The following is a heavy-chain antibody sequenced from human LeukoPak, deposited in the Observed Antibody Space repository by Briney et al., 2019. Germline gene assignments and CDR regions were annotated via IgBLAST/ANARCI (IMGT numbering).Heavy chain of an antibody. V-gene: IGHV1-18*01. J-gene: IGHJ4*02. CDR3: ARVGAMAAAPFDY. CDR2: ISGYNGNT. D-gene: IGHD2-15*01. Sequence: ASVKVSCKASGYXFISYGMSWVRLAPGQGLEWMGWISGYNGNTNYAQKLQGRVTMTTDTSTSTAYMELRSLGSDDTAVYYCARVGAMAAAPFDYWGQGTLVTVSS. CDR1: GYXFISYG.